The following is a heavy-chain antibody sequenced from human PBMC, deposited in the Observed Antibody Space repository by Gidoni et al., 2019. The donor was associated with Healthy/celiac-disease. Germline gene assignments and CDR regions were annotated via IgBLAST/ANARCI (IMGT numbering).Heavy chain of an antibody. J-gene: IGHJ6*02. Sequence: QVQLQESGPGLVKPSQTLSLTCTVSGGSIRRGCYSWSWIRQHPGKGLEWIGYIYYSGSTYYNPSLKSRVTISVDTSKNQFSLKLSSVTAADTAVYYCARDNGGRYFDWFQPYGMDVWGQGTTVTVSS. CDR3: ARDNGGRYFDWFQPYGMDV. CDR2: IYYSGST. CDR1: GGSIRRGCYS. V-gene: IGHV4-31*03. D-gene: IGHD3-9*01.